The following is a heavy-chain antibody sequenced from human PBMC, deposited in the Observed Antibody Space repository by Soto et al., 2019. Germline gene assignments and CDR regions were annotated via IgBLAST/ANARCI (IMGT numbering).Heavy chain of an antibody. J-gene: IGHJ4*02. CDR3: ASASSIGPVY. Sequence: QVQLVQSGAEVKKPGSSVKVSGQASVGTFSSYAISWLRQAPGQGLEWRGGILPNFGTANYAKKFQGRVTITAYESTSTAYMELSRIRSEDTGVYYCASASSIGPVYWGQGTLVTVSS. V-gene: IGHV1-69*01. CDR1: VGTFSSYA. D-gene: IGHD6-13*01. CDR2: ILPNFGTA.